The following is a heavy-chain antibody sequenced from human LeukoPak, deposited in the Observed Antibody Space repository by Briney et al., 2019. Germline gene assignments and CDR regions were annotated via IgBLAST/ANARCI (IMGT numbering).Heavy chain of an antibody. J-gene: IGHJ1*01. CDR1: GFSFSTFG. V-gene: IGHV3-30*02. CDR3: ASTRAVAGTYHQQ. CDR2: IRFDGTIE. D-gene: IGHD6-19*01. Sequence: GGSLRLSCAASGFSFSTFGMHWVRQGPGKGLEWVAFIRFDGTIENYADSMKGRFTISRDNSVNMLYLEMNTVRAEDTAVYYCASTRAVAGTYHQQWGQGTLVTVSS.